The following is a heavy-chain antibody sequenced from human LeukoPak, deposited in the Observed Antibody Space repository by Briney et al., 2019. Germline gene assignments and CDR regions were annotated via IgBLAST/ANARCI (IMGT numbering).Heavy chain of an antibody. CDR1: GFTFSSYW. Sequence: HPGGSLRLSCAASGFTFSSYWMSWVRQAPGKGLEWVASIKQDGSEKYYVDSVKGRFTISRDNAKNSLYLQMNSLRAEDTAVYYCARVTGYYDSSGYYYTYYFDYWGQGTLVTVSS. V-gene: IGHV3-7*01. CDR2: IKQDGSEK. J-gene: IGHJ4*02. D-gene: IGHD3-22*01. CDR3: ARVTGYYDSSGYYYTYYFDY.